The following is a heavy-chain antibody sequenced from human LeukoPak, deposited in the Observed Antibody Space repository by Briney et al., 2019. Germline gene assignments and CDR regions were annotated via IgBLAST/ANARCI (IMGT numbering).Heavy chain of an antibody. CDR2: ISGSGGST. CDR1: GFTFSIYA. V-gene: IGHV3-23*01. J-gene: IGHJ4*02. CDR3: AKPMTTVTTAINWDY. D-gene: IGHD4-17*01. Sequence: GGSLTLSCAASGFTFSIYAIHWVRQAPGKGLEWVSAISGSGGSTYYADSVKGRFTISRDNSKNTLYLQMNSLRAEDTAVYYCAKPMTTVTTAINWDYWGQGTLVTVSS.